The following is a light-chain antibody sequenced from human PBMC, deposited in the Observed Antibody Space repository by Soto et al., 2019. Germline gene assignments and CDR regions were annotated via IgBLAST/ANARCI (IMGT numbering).Light chain of an antibody. J-gene: IGLJ2*01. CDR1: KLGDKY. Sequence: SYELTQAPSVSVSPGQTASITCSGAKLGDKYACWYQQKPGQSPVLVIYQDSKRPSGIPERFSGSNSGNTATLTISGTQAMDEADYYCQAWDSSTGGVVFGGGTKVTVL. CDR3: QAWDSSTGGVV. CDR2: QDS. V-gene: IGLV3-1*01.